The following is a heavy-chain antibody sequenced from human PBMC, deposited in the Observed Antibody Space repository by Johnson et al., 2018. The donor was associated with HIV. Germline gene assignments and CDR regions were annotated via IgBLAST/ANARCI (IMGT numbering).Heavy chain of an antibody. CDR3: VRAVYSSSSSCAFDM. J-gene: IGHJ3*02. CDR2: ISSSGSTI. CDR1: GFTFSDYY. Sequence: QEQLVESGGGLVKPGGSLRLSCAASGFTFSDYYMSWIRQAPGKGLEWVSYISSSGSTIYYADSVKGRFTISRDNAKNSLYLQMNSLRAEDTAVYYCVRAVYSSSSSCAFDMWGQGTVVTVSS. V-gene: IGHV3-11*04. D-gene: IGHD6-6*01.